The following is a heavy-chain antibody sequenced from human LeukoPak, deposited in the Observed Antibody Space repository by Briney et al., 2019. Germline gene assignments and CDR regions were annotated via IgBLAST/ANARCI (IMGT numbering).Heavy chain of an antibody. J-gene: IGHJ4*02. CDR3: AKDGDYYGSGSHFDY. D-gene: IGHD3-10*01. CDR1: GFTFDDYA. CDR2: ISWNSGSI. Sequence: GGSLRLSCAASGFTFDDYAMHWVRQAPGKGLEWVSGISWNSGSICYADSVKGRFTISRDNAKNSLYLQMNSLRAEDMALYYCAKDGDYYGSGSHFDYWGQGTLVTVSS. V-gene: IGHV3-9*03.